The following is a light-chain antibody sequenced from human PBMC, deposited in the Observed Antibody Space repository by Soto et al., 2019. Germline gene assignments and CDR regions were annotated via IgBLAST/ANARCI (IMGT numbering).Light chain of an antibody. V-gene: IGKV3-15*01. CDR2: DAS. CDR3: QQCRNWPLT. J-gene: IGKJ4*01. Sequence: EIVMTQSPATLSASPGEGATLSCKARQNVYNNLAWYQQRPGQPPRLLIYDASTRATGISARFSGSGYGTEFTLTISSLQSEDFAVYFCQQCRNWPLTFGGGTKVDIK. CDR1: QNVYNN.